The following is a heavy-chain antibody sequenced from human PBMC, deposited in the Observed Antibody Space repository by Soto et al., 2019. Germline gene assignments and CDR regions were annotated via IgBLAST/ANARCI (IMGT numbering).Heavy chain of an antibody. Sequence: ASVKVSCKASGYTFTSYGISWVRQAPGQGLEWMGWISAYNGNTNYAQKLQGRVTMTTDTSTSTAYMELRSLRSDDTAVYYCARGPPLYFDWFRWFDPWGQGTLVTVSS. V-gene: IGHV1-18*01. CDR3: ARGPPLYFDWFRWFDP. CDR2: ISAYNGNT. CDR1: GYTFTSYG. J-gene: IGHJ5*02. D-gene: IGHD3-9*01.